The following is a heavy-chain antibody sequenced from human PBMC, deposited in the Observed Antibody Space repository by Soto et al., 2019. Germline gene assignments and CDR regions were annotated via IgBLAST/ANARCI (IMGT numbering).Heavy chain of an antibody. CDR2: IIPINGTA. V-gene: IGHV1-69*13. J-gene: IGHJ4*02. CDR3: ATGVGSGWQPFDY. D-gene: IGHD6-19*01. Sequence: SVKVSCKASGGTFSSYAISWVRQAPGQGLEWMGGIIPINGTANYAQKFQGRVTMTADESTSTAYMELSSLRSDDTAVYHCATGVGSGWQPFDYWGQGTLVTVSS. CDR1: GGTFSSYA.